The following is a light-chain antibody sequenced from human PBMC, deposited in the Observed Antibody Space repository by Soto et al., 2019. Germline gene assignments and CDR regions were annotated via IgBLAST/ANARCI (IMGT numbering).Light chain of an antibody. CDR1: ESVSTSY. J-gene: IGKJ3*01. V-gene: IGKV3-20*01. CDR2: GAS. CDR3: QHYGTSAL. Sequence: EIVLTQSPGTLSLSPGARATLSCRASESVSTSYLAWYQQKPGQAPRLLIYGASGRATGIPDRFSVSASGTDFTLTISRLEPEDCAVYYCQHYGTSALFGPGTKVDIK.